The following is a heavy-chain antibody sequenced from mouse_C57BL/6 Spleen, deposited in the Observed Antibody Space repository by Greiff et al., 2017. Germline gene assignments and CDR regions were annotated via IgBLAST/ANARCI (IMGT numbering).Heavy chain of an antibody. CDR1: GYTFTSYW. D-gene: IGHD2-1*01. CDR3: ARALYGNYGAY. J-gene: IGHJ3*01. CDR2: IDPSDSYT. Sequence: QVQLQQPGAELVMPGASVKLSCKASGYTFTSYWMHWVKQRPGQGLEWIGEIDPSDSYTNYNQKFKGKSTLTVDKSSSTAYMQLSSLTSEDSAVYYCARALYGNYGAYWGQGTLVTVSA. V-gene: IGHV1-69*01.